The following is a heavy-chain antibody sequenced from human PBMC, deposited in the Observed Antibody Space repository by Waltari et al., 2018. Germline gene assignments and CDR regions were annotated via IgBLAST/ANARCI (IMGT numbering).Heavy chain of an antibody. J-gene: IGHJ4*02. CDR3: AKGGDTGTYGFFDF. Sequence: EVQLWESGGGLAQPGGSLRLSCEDSGFTVSSNDLTWVRQAPGKGLEWVSRIYSGGSTNYADSVKGRFTVSRDNSKNTLYLQMSNLRGEDTAVYYCAKGGDTGTYGFFDFWGQGTLVSVSS. CDR1: GFTVSSND. D-gene: IGHD1-1*01. CDR2: RIYSGGST. V-gene: IGHV3-23*03.